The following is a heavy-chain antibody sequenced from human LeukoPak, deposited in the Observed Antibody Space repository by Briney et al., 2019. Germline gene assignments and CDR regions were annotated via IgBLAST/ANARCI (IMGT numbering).Heavy chain of an antibody. CDR2: INHSGST. CDR1: GGSFSGYY. D-gene: IGHD2-2*02. V-gene: IGHV4-34*01. CDR3: ARGLRDIVVGPAAIPGYYSYYMDV. Sequence: SETLSLTCAVYGGSFSGYYWSWIRQPPGKGLEWIGEINHSGSTNYNPSLKSRVTISVDTSKNQLYLKLSSVTAADTAVYYCARGLRDIVVGPAAIPGYYSYYMDVWGKGTTVTVSS. J-gene: IGHJ6*03.